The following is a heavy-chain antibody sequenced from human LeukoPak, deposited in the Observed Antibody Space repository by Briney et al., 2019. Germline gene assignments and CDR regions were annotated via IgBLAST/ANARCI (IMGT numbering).Heavy chain of an antibody. CDR2: IIPILGIA. CDR1: GGTFSIYT. Sequence: ASVKVSCXASGGTFSIYTISWVRQAHGQGLEWMGRIIPILGIANYAQKFQGRVTITADKSTSTAYMELSSLRSEDTAVYYCASPYDSSGYGYDYWGQGTLVTVSS. D-gene: IGHD3-22*01. J-gene: IGHJ4*02. V-gene: IGHV1-69*02. CDR3: ASPYDSSGYGYDY.